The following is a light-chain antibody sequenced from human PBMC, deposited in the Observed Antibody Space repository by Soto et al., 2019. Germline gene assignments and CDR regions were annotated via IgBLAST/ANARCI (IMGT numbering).Light chain of an antibody. Sequence: QSVLTQPPSASGTPGQRLTISCSGSSXNIGSNTVNWYQQLPGSAPKLLIYSNHHRPSGVPDRFSGSKSGTSASLAISGLQSEDEADYYCAACDDSLNGYVFGTGTKVTV. CDR1: SXNIGSNT. CDR3: AACDDSLNGYV. CDR2: SNH. V-gene: IGLV1-44*01. J-gene: IGLJ1*01.